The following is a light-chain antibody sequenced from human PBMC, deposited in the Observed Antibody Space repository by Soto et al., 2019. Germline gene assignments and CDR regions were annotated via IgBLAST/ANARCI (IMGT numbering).Light chain of an antibody. V-gene: IGKV3-11*01. Sequence: DIVLTQSPATLSLSPGERATLSCWASQSVTTYLAWYQQKPGQTPRLLIYDVSNRATGVPARFSGSGSGTDFTLTISSLEPEDSAVYYCQQRRDWPTFGQGTRLEIK. CDR2: DVS. CDR3: QQRRDWPT. CDR1: QSVTTY. J-gene: IGKJ5*01.